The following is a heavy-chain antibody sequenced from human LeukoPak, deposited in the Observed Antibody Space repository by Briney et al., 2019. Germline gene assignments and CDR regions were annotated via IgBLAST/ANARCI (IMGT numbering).Heavy chain of an antibody. CDR1: GFTFSYYD. Sequence: PGGSLRLSCAASGFTFSYYDMHWVRQAPGKGLEWVAFIRYDESKKFYGDSVKGRFTISRDNSKNTLYLQMNSLRTEDTAVYYCAKSHLPNAYSGTYYCDYWGQGTLVTVSS. J-gene: IGHJ4*02. D-gene: IGHD1-26*01. CDR2: IRYDESKK. V-gene: IGHV3-30*02. CDR3: AKSHLPNAYSGTYYCDY.